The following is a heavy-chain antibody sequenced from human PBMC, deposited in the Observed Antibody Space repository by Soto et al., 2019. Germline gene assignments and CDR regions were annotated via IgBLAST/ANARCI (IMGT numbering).Heavy chain of an antibody. CDR2: ISGSGGST. J-gene: IGHJ2*01. CDR3: AKSGWGVVVPAVNWYFDL. CDR1: GFIFSDYA. D-gene: IGHD2-2*01. V-gene: IGHV3-23*01. Sequence: GGSLRLSCAASGFIFSDYAMTGVRQAPGQGPEWVSGISGSGGSTYYADSVEGRFTISRDNSKNTLYLKMNSMRAEETAVYYCAKSGWGVVVPAVNWYFDLWGRGTLVTVYS.